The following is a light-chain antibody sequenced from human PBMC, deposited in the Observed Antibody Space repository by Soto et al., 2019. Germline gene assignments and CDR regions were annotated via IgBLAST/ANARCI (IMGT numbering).Light chain of an antibody. Sequence: DIQMTQSPSSLSASVGDRVTITCQASQDITNYLNWYQQKPGKAPKLLIYHASHFETGVPSRFSGSGSGPDFSLTGNILQSEDCATLDCQQCDNLPLLTWAGGTRVGIK. V-gene: IGKV1-33*01. CDR2: HAS. CDR3: QQCDNLPLLT. J-gene: IGKJ4*01. CDR1: QDITNY.